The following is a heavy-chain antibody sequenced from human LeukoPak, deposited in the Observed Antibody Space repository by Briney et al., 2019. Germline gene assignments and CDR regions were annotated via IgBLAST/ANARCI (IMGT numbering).Heavy chain of an antibody. V-gene: IGHV4-39*07. Sequence: SETLSLTCTVSGGYISSSSYYWGWIRQPPGKGLEWIGSIYYSGSTYYNPSLKSRVTISVDTSKNQFSLKLTSVTAADTAVYYCVTAAVAVDYWGQGTLVTVSS. J-gene: IGHJ4*02. CDR1: GGYISSSSYY. CDR3: VTAAVAVDY. CDR2: IYYSGST. D-gene: IGHD6-19*01.